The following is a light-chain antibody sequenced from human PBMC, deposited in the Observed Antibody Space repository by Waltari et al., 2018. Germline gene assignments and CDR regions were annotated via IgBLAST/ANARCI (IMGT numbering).Light chain of an antibody. CDR1: QDISTW. CDR3: QQANSFPYT. J-gene: IGKJ2*01. Sequence: DIQMTQSPSSVSASVGDRVTITCRASQDISTWLAWYQHKPGKAPKILIYAASSLPSGVPSRFSGSGSGTDFTLTIRSLQPEDLATYYCQQANSFPYTFGQGTKVEIK. V-gene: IGKV1D-12*01. CDR2: AAS.